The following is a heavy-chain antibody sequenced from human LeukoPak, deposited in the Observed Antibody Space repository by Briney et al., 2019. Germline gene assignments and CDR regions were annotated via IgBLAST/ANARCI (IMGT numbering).Heavy chain of an antibody. CDR2: INHSGST. Sequence: PSETLSLTCAVYGGSFSGYYWSWIRQPPGKGLEWLGEINHSGSTNYNPSLKSRVTISIDTSKNQFSLKLSSVTAADTAVYYCARWVVPAAQFDYWGQGTLVTVSS. CDR1: GGSFSGYY. J-gene: IGHJ4*02. CDR3: ARWVVPAAQFDY. D-gene: IGHD2-2*01. V-gene: IGHV4-34*01.